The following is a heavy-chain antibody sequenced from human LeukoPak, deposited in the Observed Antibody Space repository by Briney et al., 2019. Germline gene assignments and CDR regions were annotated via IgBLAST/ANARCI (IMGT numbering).Heavy chain of an antibody. D-gene: IGHD4-17*01. V-gene: IGHV3-64*01. J-gene: IGHJ4*02. CDR2: ISSCGRTT. CDR1: GFTISSYA. Sequence: PAESLTLSCAASGFTISSYALHWVRQAHATGQDYVSAISSCGRTTYYANSVKGRFTISRDNSKNTLYLQMGSLRAEDMAVYYCARDSDYLVFDYWGQGTLVTVSS. CDR3: ARDSDYLVFDY.